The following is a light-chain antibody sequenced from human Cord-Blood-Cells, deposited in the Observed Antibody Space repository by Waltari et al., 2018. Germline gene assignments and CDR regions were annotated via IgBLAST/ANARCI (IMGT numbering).Light chain of an antibody. CDR2: DVS. CDR3: SSYTSSSSVV. V-gene: IGLV2-14*03. Sequence: QSALTQPASVSGSPGQSLTIPCPGTSRDVGGYNYVSWYQHHPGKAPKLMIYDVSNRPSGVSNRFSGSKSGNPASLTISGLQAEDEADYYCSSYTSSSSVVFGGGTKLTVL. J-gene: IGLJ2*01. CDR1: SRDVGGYNY.